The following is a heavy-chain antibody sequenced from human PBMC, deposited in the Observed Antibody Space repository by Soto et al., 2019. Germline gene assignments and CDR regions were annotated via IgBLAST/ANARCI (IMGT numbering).Heavy chain of an antibody. CDR2: IFSSGST. D-gene: IGHD2-21*02. CDR3: ARDQGVVVTAYNWFDP. Sequence: PSETLSLTCSVSGVAMTYGGYSWVWIRQPAGKGLEWIGRIFSSGSTNYNPSLKGRITMSLDTSKNQFSLKLNSATATDTAVYFCARDQGVVVTAYNWFDPWGQGILVTVSS. J-gene: IGHJ5*02. CDR1: GVAMTYGGYS. V-gene: IGHV4-4*07.